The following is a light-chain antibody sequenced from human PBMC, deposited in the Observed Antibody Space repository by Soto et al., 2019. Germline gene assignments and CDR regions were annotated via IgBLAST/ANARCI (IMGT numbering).Light chain of an antibody. CDR1: QSVSNNY. J-gene: IGKJ3*01. Sequence: EIVVTQSAATLSLTPEERATLSCRASQSVSNNYLAWYQQKPGQAPRLLIYDASNRATGIPARFSGSGSGTDFTLTISRLEPQDFAVYYCQQYGSSPYTFGPRTNVDT. CDR2: DAS. V-gene: IGKV3-20*01. CDR3: QQYGSSPYT.